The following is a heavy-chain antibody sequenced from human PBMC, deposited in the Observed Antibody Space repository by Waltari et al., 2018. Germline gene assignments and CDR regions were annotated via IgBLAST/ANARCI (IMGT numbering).Heavy chain of an antibody. D-gene: IGHD2-15*01. CDR1: GESISSSSYY. V-gene: IGHV4-39*01. J-gene: IGHJ4*02. CDR3: VRHARTTSGGKHFDH. CDR2: MYYSGST. Sequence: QLQLQESGPGLVKASETLSLNCTVSGESISSSSYYWGWVRQPPGKGLEWIGNMYYSGSTYYNPSLKSRVTISGDTSKSQFSLKLSSVTAADTSMYYCVRHARTTSGGKHFDHWGQGMLVTVSP.